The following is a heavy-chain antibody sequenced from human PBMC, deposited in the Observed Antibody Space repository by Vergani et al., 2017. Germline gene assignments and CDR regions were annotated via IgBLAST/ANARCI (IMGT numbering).Heavy chain of an antibody. J-gene: IGHJ5*02. V-gene: IGHV3-13*04. CDR2: IGTAGDT. CDR1: GFTFSSYD. CDR3: AREVGPGWFDP. Sequence: EVQLVESGGGLVQPGGCLRLSCAASGFTFSSYDMHWVRQATGKGLEWVSAIGTAGDTYYPGSVKGRFTISRENAKNSLYLQMNSLRAGDTAVYYCAREVGPGWFDPWGQGTLVTVSS. D-gene: IGHD1-26*01.